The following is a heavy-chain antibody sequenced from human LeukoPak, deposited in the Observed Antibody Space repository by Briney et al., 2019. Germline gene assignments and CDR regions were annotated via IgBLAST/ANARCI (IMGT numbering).Heavy chain of an antibody. CDR2: IYHSGST. J-gene: IGHJ3*02. CDR3: AREQTLVPAYYYDSSGYGI. Sequence: SETLSLTCAVSGGSISSSNWWSWVRQPPGKGLEWIGEIYHSGSTNYNPSLKSRVTISVDKSKNQFSLKLSSVTAADTAVYYCAREQTLVPAYYYDSSGYGIWGQGTMVTVSS. CDR1: GGSISSSNW. V-gene: IGHV4-4*02. D-gene: IGHD3-22*01.